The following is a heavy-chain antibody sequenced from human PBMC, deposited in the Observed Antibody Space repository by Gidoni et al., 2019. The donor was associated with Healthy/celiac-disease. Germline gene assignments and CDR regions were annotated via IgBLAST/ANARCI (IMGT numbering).Heavy chain of an antibody. CDR1: GFTFSSYA. D-gene: IGHD2-2*01. J-gene: IGHJ4*02. CDR3: ARDALRYCSSTSCHQDY. V-gene: IGHV3-30-3*01. Sequence: QVQLVESGGGVVQPGRSLRLSCAASGFTFSSYAMHWVRQAPGKGLEWVAVISYDGSNKYYADSVKGRFTISRDNSKNTLYLQMNSLRAEDTAVYYCARDALRYCSSTSCHQDYWGQGTLVTVSS. CDR2: ISYDGSNK.